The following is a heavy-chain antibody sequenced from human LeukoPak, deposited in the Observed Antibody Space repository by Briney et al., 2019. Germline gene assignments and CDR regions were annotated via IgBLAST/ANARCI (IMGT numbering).Heavy chain of an antibody. CDR3: ARDRMVRGVIIELPDY. J-gene: IGHJ4*02. CDR2: ISTSSSYI. D-gene: IGHD3-10*01. Sequence: GGSLGLSCAASGFTFSSYSMNWVRQAPGKGLEWVSSISTSSSYIYYADSVKGRFTISRDNAKNSLYLQMNSLRAEDTAVYYCARDRMVRGVIIELPDYWGQGTLVTVSS. V-gene: IGHV3-21*06. CDR1: GFTFSSYS.